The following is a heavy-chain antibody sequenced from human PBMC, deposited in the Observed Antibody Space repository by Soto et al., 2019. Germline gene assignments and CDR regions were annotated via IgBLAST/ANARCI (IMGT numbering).Heavy chain of an antibody. V-gene: IGHV3-53*02. CDR3: ARVWGWHFDL. Sequence: EVQLVETGGGLIQPGGSLTLSCAASGFTISSNYMSWVRQTPGKGLQWVSVVYTGGSANYADSVKGRFTSSRDNSENTLSLQLNSLRAEDTAVYYCARVWGWHFDLWGSGTLVTVSS. J-gene: IGHJ2*01. CDR1: GFTISSNY. D-gene: IGHD7-27*01. CDR2: VYTGGSA.